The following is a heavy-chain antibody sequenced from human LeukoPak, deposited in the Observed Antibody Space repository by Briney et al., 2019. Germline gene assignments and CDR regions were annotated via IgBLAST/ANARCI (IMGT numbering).Heavy chain of an antibody. Sequence: GGSLRLSCAASGFTFSSYAMSWVRQAPEKGLEWVSAISGSGGSTYYADSVKGRFTISRDNSKNTLYLQMNSLRAEDTAVYYCALGYSYGFDYWGQGTLVTVPS. J-gene: IGHJ4*02. V-gene: IGHV3-23*01. CDR1: GFTFSSYA. CDR3: ALGYSYGFDY. D-gene: IGHD5-18*01. CDR2: ISGSGGST.